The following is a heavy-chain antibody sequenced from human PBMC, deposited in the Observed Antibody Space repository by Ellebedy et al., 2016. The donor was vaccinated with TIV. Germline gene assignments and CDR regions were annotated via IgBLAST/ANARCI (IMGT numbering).Heavy chain of an antibody. J-gene: IGHJ1*01. V-gene: IGHV3-69-1*01. CDR1: GITFSDYN. D-gene: IGHD3-16*01. CDR3: AISTVMIHFQH. Sequence: GESLKISCAVSGITFSDYNMNWVRQAPGQGLEWVSAISDSGTTYYADSVKGRFTISRDNAKNSLFLQMNGLRAEDTAVYYCAISTVMIHFQHWGQGTLVTVSS. CDR2: ISDSGTT.